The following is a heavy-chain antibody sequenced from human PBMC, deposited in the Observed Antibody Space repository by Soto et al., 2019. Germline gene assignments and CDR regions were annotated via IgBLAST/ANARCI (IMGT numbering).Heavy chain of an antibody. CDR3: AREPHPGDTAMGVDY. V-gene: IGHV1-46*01. CDR2: INPSGGST. J-gene: IGHJ4*02. CDR1: GYTFTSYY. Sequence: EASVKVSCQASGYTFTSYYMHWVRQAPGQGLEWMGIINPSGGSTSYAQKFQGRVTMTRDTSTSTVYMELSSLRSEDTAVYYCAREPHPGDTAMGVDYWGQGTLVTVSS. D-gene: IGHD5-18*01.